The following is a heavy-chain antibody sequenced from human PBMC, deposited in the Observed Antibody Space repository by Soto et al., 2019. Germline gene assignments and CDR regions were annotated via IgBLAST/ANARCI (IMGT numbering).Heavy chain of an antibody. CDR3: ARESYDSSGYVLDY. V-gene: IGHV4-31*03. J-gene: IGHJ4*02. CDR1: GGSISSGGYY. Sequence: SETLSLTCTVSGGSISSGGYYWSWIRQHPEKGLEWIGYIYYSGSTYYNPSLKSRVTISVDTSKNQFSLKLSSVTAADTAVYYCARESYDSSGYVLDYWGQGTLVTVSS. D-gene: IGHD3-22*01. CDR2: IYYSGST.